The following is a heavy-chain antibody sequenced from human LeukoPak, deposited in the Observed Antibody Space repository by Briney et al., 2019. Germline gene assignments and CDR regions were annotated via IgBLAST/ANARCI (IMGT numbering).Heavy chain of an antibody. Sequence: GGSLRLSCAASGFAFSRYGMHWVRQAPGKGLGWVAVIWDDGSNQKYADSVKGRFTISRDNSKNTLYLQMNSLRAEDTAVYYCARGRGSSWYFDYWGQGTLVTVSS. V-gene: IGHV3-33*01. J-gene: IGHJ4*02. CDR1: GFAFSRYG. CDR3: ARGRGSSWYFDY. CDR2: IWDDGSNQ. D-gene: IGHD6-13*01.